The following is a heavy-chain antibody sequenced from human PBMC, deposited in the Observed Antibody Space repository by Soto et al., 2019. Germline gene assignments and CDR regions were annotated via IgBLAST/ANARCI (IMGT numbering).Heavy chain of an antibody. Sequence: SGPTLVNATETLTLTCTVSGFSLSNARMGVSWISQPPGKALEWLAHIFSNDEKSYSTSLKSRLTISKDTSKSQVVLTMTNMDPVDTATYYCARIWGSKKAVYYMDVWGKGTTVTVSS. J-gene: IGHJ6*03. CDR3: ARIWGSKKAVYYMDV. V-gene: IGHV2-26*01. CDR1: GFSLSNARMG. CDR2: IFSNDEK. D-gene: IGHD3-16*01.